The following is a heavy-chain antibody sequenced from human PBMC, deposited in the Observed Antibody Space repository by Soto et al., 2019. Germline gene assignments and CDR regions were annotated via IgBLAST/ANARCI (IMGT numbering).Heavy chain of an antibody. CDR2: ISFDGSNK. Sequence: QVQLVESGGGVVQPGRSLRLSCAASGFTFSAYGMHWIRQAPGKGLEWLAVISFDGSNKYYADSVKGRFTISRDNSKSTLYVQMNSLRAEDTAVYYCAKDRGSGWTNLDYWGQGTLVTVSS. J-gene: IGHJ4*02. CDR1: GFTFSAYG. V-gene: IGHV3-30*18. D-gene: IGHD6-19*01. CDR3: AKDRGSGWTNLDY.